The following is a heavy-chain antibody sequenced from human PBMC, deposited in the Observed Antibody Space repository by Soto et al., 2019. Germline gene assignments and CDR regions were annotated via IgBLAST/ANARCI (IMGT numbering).Heavy chain of an antibody. V-gene: IGHV3-53*01. CDR3: AREKYNWNDRPGAWFDP. CDR1: GFTVSSNY. D-gene: IGHD1-20*01. Sequence: GGSLRLSCAASGFTVSSNYMSWVRQAPGKGLEWVSVIYSGGSTYYADSVKGRFTISRDNSKNTLYLQMNSLRAEDTAVYYCAREKYNWNDRPGAWFDPWGQGTLVTVSS. J-gene: IGHJ5*02. CDR2: IYSGGST.